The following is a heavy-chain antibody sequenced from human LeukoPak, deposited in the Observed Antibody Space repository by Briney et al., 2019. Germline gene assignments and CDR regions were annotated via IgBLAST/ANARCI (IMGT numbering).Heavy chain of an antibody. D-gene: IGHD6-13*01. CDR2: ISYDGSEN. J-gene: IGHJ4*02. Sequence: GGSLRLSCAASGFTLSNYGMHWVRQAPGKGLEWVSVISYDGSENYYADSVKGRFTISRDKSKNTLYLQMNSLRAEDTAVYYCAKDRYSSSWYYFDYWGQGTLVTVSS. CDR1: GFTLSNYG. CDR3: AKDRYSSSWYYFDY. V-gene: IGHV3-30*18.